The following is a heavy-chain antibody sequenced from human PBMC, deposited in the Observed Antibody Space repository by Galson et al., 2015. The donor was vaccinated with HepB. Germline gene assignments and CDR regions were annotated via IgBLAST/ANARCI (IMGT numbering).Heavy chain of an antibody. D-gene: IGHD5-12*01. CDR1: GGSISSGGYS. J-gene: IGHJ3*02. Sequence: TLSLTCAVSGGSISSGGYSWSWIRQPPGKGLEWIGYIYHSGSTYYNPSLKSRVTISVDRSKNQFSLKLSSVTAADTAVYYCARAPTPSYDRAFDIWGQGTMVTVSS. CDR3: ARAPTPSYDRAFDI. CDR2: IYHSGST. V-gene: IGHV4-30-2*01.